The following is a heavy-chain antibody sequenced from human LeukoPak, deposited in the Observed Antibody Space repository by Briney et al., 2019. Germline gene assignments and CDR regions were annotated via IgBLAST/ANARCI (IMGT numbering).Heavy chain of an antibody. CDR1: GDSISSYY. CDR3: ASTSGSEPDDAFDI. J-gene: IGHJ3*02. D-gene: IGHD1-26*01. V-gene: IGHV4-59*01. Sequence: SETLSLTCTVSGDSISSYYWSWIRQPPGEGLEWIGYIYYSGSTNYNPSLKSRVTISVDTSKNQFSLKLSSVTAADTAVHYCASTSGSEPDDAFDIWGQGTMVTVSS. CDR2: IYYSGST.